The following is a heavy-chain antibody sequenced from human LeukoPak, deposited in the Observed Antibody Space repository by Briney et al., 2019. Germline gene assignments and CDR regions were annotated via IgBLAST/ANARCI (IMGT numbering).Heavy chain of an antibody. CDR2: INPSGGST. V-gene: IGHV1-46*01. J-gene: IGHJ6*03. CDR1: GYTFTGYY. D-gene: IGHD5-18*01. CDR3: ASRLRAMAPYYMDV. Sequence: GASVKVSCKASGYTFTGYYMHWVRQAPGQGLEWMGIINPSGGSTSYAQKFQGRVTMTRDMSTSTVYMELSSLRSEDTAVYYCASRLRAMAPYYMDVWGKGTTVTVSS.